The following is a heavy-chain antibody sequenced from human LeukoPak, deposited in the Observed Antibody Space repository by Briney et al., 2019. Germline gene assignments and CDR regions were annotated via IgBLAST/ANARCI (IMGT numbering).Heavy chain of an antibody. CDR2: IKYDGSEK. J-gene: IGHJ4*02. D-gene: IGHD7-27*01. CDR3: ARDDGGETNWGSIDY. Sequence: GRSLRLSCAASEFTFSNYWMSWVSQAPGKGLEWVANIKYDGSEKYYEDSVKGRFTVSRDNAKNSLYLQMSSLRAEDTAVYYCARDDGGETNWGSIDYWGQGTVVTVSS. CDR1: EFTFSNYW. V-gene: IGHV3-7*05.